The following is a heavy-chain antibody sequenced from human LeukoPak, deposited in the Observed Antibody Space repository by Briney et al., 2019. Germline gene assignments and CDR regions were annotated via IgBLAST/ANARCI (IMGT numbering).Heavy chain of an antibody. CDR3: AREPYSSSSPFNYYYYMDV. CDR2: ISASGVMT. J-gene: IGHJ6*03. Sequence: GGSLRLSCAASGFTFNNYAMTWVRQAPGKGLEWVSSISASGVMTYYADSVKGRFTVSRDNSKNTLYLQVNSLRAEDTAVYYCAREPYSSSSPFNYYYYMDVWGKGTTVTVSS. CDR1: GFTFNNYA. V-gene: IGHV3-23*01. D-gene: IGHD6-6*01.